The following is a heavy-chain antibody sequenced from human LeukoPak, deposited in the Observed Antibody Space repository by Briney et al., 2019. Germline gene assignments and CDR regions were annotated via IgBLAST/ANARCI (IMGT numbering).Heavy chain of an antibody. CDR3: AKYIGPSRIIFDY. Sequence: PPGGSLRLSCAASGFTFTSYPMTWVRQAPGKGLEWVSSISETGAITNYADSVKGRFTISRDNSKNTLYLQMSSLRAEDAAVYFCAKYIGPSRIIFDYWGQGTLVAVSS. CDR1: GFTFTSYP. CDR2: ISETGAIT. V-gene: IGHV3-23*01. J-gene: IGHJ4*02. D-gene: IGHD2/OR15-2a*01.